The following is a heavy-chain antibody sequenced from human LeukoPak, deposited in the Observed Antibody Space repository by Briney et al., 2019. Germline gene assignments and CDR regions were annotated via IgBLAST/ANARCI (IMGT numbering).Heavy chain of an antibody. V-gene: IGHV3-30*02. CDR3: AKASSGYYDAFDI. CDR1: GFTFSSYG. J-gene: IGHJ3*02. CDR2: IRYDGSNK. Sequence: PGGSLRLSCAASGFTFSSYGMHWVRQAPGMGLEWVAFIRYDGSNKYYADSVKGRFTISRDNSKNTLYLQMNSLRAEDTAVYYCAKASSGYYDAFDIWGQGTMVTVSS. D-gene: IGHD3-22*01.